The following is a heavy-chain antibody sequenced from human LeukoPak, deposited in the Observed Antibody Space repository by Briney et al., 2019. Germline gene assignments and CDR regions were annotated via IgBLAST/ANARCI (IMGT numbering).Heavy chain of an antibody. CDR1: GYTFTSYG. J-gene: IGHJ3*02. V-gene: IGHV1-69*05. CDR3: ARDRSFSSPDAYI. D-gene: IGHD6-6*01. Sequence: ASVKVSCKASGYTFTSYGISWVRQAPGQGLEWMGGIIPIFGTANSAQKFQGRVTITTDESTSTAYMELSSLRSEDTAVYYCARDRSFSSPDAYIWGQGTMVTVSS. CDR2: IIPIFGTA.